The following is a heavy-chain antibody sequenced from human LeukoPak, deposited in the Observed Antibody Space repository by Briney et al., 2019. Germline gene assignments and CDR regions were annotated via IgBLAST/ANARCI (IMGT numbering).Heavy chain of an antibody. CDR1: GFSFNTFG. V-gene: IGHV3-48*03. CDR3: ARRVIVVGLDY. J-gene: IGHJ4*02. D-gene: IGHD3-22*01. CDR2: ISRSGSII. Sequence: GGSLRLSCTASGFSFNTFGMYWVRQAPGKGLEWVSYISRSGSIIYYADSVKGRFTISRDNAKNSLYLQMNSLRAEDTAVYYCARRVIVVGLDYWGQGTLVTVSS.